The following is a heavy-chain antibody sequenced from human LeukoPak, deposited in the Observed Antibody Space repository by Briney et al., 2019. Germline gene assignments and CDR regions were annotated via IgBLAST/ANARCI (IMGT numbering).Heavy chain of an antibody. CDR1: GGPISTYY. D-gene: IGHD6-25*01. CDR2: IYYTGST. J-gene: IGHJ4*02. V-gene: IGHV4-59*01. CDR3: ARSGTGLDFDS. Sequence: SETLSLTCTVFGGPISTYYWTWIRQPPGKGLEWIGYIYYTGSTNYNPSLKSRVTISIDTSKNQFSLKLTSVTAAATAVYYCARSGTGLDFDSWGQGTLVTVSS.